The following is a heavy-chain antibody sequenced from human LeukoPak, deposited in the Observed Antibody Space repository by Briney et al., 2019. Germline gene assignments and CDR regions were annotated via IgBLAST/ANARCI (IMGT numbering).Heavy chain of an antibody. D-gene: IGHD4-17*01. CDR2: ISYDGSNK. V-gene: IGHV3-30-3*01. CDR1: GFTFSSYA. Sequence: PGGSLRLSCAASGFTFSSYAMHWVRQAPGKGLKWVAVISYDGSNKYYADSVKGRFTISRDNSKNTLYLQMNSLRAEDTAVYYCARDLTTVTPGGTDWGQGTLVTVSS. J-gene: IGHJ4*02. CDR3: ARDLTTVTPGGTD.